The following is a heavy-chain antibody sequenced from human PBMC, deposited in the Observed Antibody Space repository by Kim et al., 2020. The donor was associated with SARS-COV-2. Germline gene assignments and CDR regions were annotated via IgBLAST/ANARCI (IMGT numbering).Heavy chain of an antibody. CDR3: ARGAPGGWNSFDL. J-gene: IGHJ3*01. D-gene: IGHD2-15*01. Sequence: GGSLRLSCLASEFTFNNYAMHWVRQAPGKGLEWVAFISYDGSVTYYADSVKGRFTISRDKSKNTLYLQMNSLRTEDTGVYFCARGAPGGWNSFDLWGQGTAVTVSA. V-gene: IGHV3-30*04. CDR2: ISYDGSVT. CDR1: EFTFNNYA.